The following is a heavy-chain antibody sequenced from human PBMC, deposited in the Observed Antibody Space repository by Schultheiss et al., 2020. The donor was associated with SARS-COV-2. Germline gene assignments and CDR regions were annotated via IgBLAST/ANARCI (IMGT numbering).Heavy chain of an antibody. CDR3: ARDLSPELPDYGGNGWH. CDR2: IKSKTDGGTT. V-gene: IGHV3-15*01. J-gene: IGHJ4*02. Sequence: GGSLRLSCAASGFTFDDYTMHWVRQAPGKGLEWVGRIKSKTDGGTTDYAAPVKGRFTISRDNSKNTLYLQMNSLRAEDTAVYYCARDLSPELPDYGGNGWHWGQGTLVTVSS. D-gene: IGHD4-23*01. CDR1: GFTFDDYT.